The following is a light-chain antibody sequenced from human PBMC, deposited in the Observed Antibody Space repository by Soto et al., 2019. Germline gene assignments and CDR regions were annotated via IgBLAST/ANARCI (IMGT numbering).Light chain of an antibody. V-gene: IGKV3-15*01. CDR2: GAS. CDR3: QQYNNWSYT. Sequence: EIVMTQSPATLPVSPGERATLSCRASPSVSSNLAWYQQKPGQAPRLLIYGASTRATGIPARFSGSRSGTEFTLTISSLQSEDFAVYYCQQYNNWSYTFGQGTKLEIK. CDR1: PSVSSN. J-gene: IGKJ2*01.